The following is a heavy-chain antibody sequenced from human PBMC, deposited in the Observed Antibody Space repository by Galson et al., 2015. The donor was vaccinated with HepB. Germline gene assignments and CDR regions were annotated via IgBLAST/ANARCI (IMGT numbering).Heavy chain of an antibody. J-gene: IGHJ4*02. Sequence: SVKVSCKASGNSFSNYYVHWVRQAPEQGLEWMGIINPSGTTTNYAQKSQGRVTMTRDTSTSTVYMELSSLRSEDTAVYYCARDERDQWLVRWGQGTLVTVSS. V-gene: IGHV1-46*01. CDR2: INPSGTTT. CDR3: ARDERDQWLVR. D-gene: IGHD6-19*01. CDR1: GNSFSNYY.